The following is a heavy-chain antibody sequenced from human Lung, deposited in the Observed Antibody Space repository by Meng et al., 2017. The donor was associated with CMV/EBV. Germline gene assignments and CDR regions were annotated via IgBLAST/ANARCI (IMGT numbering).Heavy chain of an antibody. J-gene: IGHJ4*02. CDR2: IWYDGSNK. V-gene: IGHV3-33*03. D-gene: IGHD4/OR15-4a*01. Sequence: GGSLRLSCAASGFTFSSYGMHWARQAPGKGLEWVAVIWYDGSNKYYADSVKGRFTISRDNSKNTLYLQMNSLRAEDTAVYYCAKARRALAHWGQGTLVTVSS. CDR3: AKARRALAH. CDR1: GFTFSSYG.